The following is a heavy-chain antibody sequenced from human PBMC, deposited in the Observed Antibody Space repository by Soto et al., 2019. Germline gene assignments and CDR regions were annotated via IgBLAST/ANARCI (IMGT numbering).Heavy chain of an antibody. Sequence: GGSLRLSRASSGFTFSSYWMSWVRQAPGKGLEWVANIKQDGSEKYYVDSVKGRFTISRDNAKNSLYLQMNSLRAEDTAVYYCTGGYSSGWYRSFDYWGQGTLVTVSS. CDR1: GFTFSSYW. CDR3: TGGYSSGWYRSFDY. V-gene: IGHV3-7*05. D-gene: IGHD6-19*01. CDR2: IKQDGSEK. J-gene: IGHJ4*02.